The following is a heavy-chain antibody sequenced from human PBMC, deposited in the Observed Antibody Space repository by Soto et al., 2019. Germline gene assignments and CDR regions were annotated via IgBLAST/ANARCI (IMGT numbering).Heavy chain of an antibody. CDR1: GFTFSSYA. CDR2: ISGSGGST. CDR3: AKNPLLLRFLEWLSHFDY. J-gene: IGHJ4*02. D-gene: IGHD3-3*01. Sequence: GGSLRLSCAASGFTFSSYAMGWVRQAPGKGLEWVSAISGSGGSTYYADSVKGRFTIFRDNSKNTLYLQMNSLRAEDTAVYYCAKNPLLLRFLEWLSHFDYWGQGTLVTVSS. V-gene: IGHV3-23*01.